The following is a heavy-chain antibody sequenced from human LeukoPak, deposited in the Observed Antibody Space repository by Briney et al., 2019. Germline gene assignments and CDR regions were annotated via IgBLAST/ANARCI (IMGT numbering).Heavy chain of an antibody. CDR1: GYTFTTYY. D-gene: IGHD2-15*01. J-gene: IGHJ4*02. CDR3: ARALDCSGGSCAFDS. V-gene: IGHV1-46*01. CDR2: INPSGGST. Sequence: ASVKVSCKASGYTFTTYYMHWARQAPGQGLEWMGIINPSGGSTTYAQKFQGRVTMTRDTSTSTVYMDLSSLRSEDTAVYYCARALDCSGGSCAFDSWGQGTLVTVSS.